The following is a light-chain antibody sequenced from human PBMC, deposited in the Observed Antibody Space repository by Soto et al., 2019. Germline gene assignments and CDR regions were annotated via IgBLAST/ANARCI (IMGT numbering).Light chain of an antibody. Sequence: DIHMTQSPSTLPASVGARVTITCRASQSISNWLAWYQQKPGKAPNLLIYDASSLQSGVPSRFSGSGFGTEFTLTISSLQPEDFATYYCQQSYSTPPTFGQGTKVDIK. CDR1: QSISNW. V-gene: IGKV1-5*01. CDR2: DAS. J-gene: IGKJ1*01. CDR3: QQSYSTPPT.